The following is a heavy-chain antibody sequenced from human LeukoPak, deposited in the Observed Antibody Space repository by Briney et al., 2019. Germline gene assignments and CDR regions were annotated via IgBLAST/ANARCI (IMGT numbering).Heavy chain of an antibody. D-gene: IGHD6-13*01. V-gene: IGHV5-51*01. J-gene: IGHJ4*02. CDR1: GYSFTTSW. CDR3: ATWESSSSWRPGDY. Sequence: GESLKISCKGSGYSFTTSWIAWVRQKPGKGLEWMGIIYPDDSDTRYSPSFQGQVTISADKSISTAYLQWSSLKASDTAMYYCATWESSSSWRPGDYWGQGTLVTVSS. CDR2: IYPDDSDT.